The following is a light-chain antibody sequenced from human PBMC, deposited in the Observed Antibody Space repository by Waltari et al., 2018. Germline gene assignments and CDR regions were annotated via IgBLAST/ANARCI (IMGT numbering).Light chain of an antibody. CDR1: HGISIC. V-gene: IGKV1-33*01. CDR2: CAS. J-gene: IGKJ3*01. CDR3: QQYEYLPT. Sequence: IQISQSPSPLSATVVHRITITCQASHGISICLNWYQQKPGKAPNLLIYCASNWETGVPARFSGSGSGTDFNLTISSLQPEDIATYYCQQYEYLPTFGPGTKVDIK.